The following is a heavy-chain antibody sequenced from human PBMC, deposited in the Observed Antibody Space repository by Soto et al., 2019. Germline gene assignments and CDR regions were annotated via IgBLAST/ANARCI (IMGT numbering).Heavy chain of an antibody. J-gene: IGHJ4*02. CDR2: ISGSGGST. D-gene: IGHD2-15*01. CDR1: GFTFSSYA. CDR3: AKVWGEALSEGYCSGGSCYFPGGAPYYFDY. V-gene: IGHV3-23*01. Sequence: GGSLRLSCAASGFTFSSYAMSWVRQAPGKGLEWVSAISGSGGSTYYADSVKGRFTIPGDNSKNPLYLQMNSLGAEDTAVYYCAKVWGEALSEGYCSGGSCYFPGGAPYYFDYWGQGTLVTVSS.